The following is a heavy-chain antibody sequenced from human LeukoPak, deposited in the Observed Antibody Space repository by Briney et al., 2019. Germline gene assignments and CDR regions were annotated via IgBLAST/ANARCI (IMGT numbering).Heavy chain of an antibody. V-gene: IGHV4-61*02. CDR3: ASWVLSGYFDY. CDR2: IYTSGST. J-gene: IGHJ4*02. D-gene: IGHD2-15*01. CDR1: GGSISSGSYY. Sequence: RSSETLSLTCTVSGGSISSGSYYWSWIRQPAGKGLEWIGRIYTSGSTNYNPSLKSQVTISVDTSKNQFSLKLSSVTAADTAVYYCASWVLSGYFDYWGQGTLVTVSS.